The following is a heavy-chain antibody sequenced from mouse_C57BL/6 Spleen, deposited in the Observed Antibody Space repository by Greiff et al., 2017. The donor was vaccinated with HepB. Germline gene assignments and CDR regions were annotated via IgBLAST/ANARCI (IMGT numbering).Heavy chain of an antibody. V-gene: IGHV1-72*01. CDR1: GYTFTSYW. Sequence: QVHVKQSGAELVKPGASVKLSCKASGYTFTSYWMHWVKQRPGRGLEWIGRIDPNSGGTKYNEKFKSKAKLTVDKPSSTAYMQLSSLTSADSAVYYCATSYGYIYYAMDYWGQGTSVTVSS. CDR2: IDPNSGGT. CDR3: ATSYGYIYYAMDY. D-gene: IGHD2-9*01. J-gene: IGHJ4*01.